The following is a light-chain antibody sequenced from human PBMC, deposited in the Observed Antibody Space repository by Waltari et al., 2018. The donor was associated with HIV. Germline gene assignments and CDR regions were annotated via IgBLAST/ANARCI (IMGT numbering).Light chain of an antibody. J-gene: IGLJ3*02. CDR3: CSYAGRYTWV. CDR1: SSDVGGYNY. V-gene: IGLV2-11*01. Sequence: QSALTQPRSVSGSPGQSVTISCSGTSSDVGGYNYVSWYQQPPGKAPKLMIDDVTELPSRVPGRFSGSKSGNTASLTISGLQADDEADYYCCSYAGRYTWVFGGGTELTVL. CDR2: DVT.